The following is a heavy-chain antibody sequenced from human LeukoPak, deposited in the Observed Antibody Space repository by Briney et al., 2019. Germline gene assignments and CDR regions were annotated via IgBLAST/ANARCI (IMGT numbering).Heavy chain of an antibody. D-gene: IGHD6-13*01. J-gene: IGHJ5*02. V-gene: IGHV1-46*01. CDR1: GYTFSNYG. CDR2: INPSGGST. Sequence: ASVKVSCKASGYTFSNYGISWVRQAPGQGLEWMGIINPSGGSTSYAQKFQGRVTMTRDTSTSTVYMELSSLRSEDTAVYYCARGGIAAAGTTRGWFDPWGQGTLVTVSS. CDR3: ARGGIAAAGTTRGWFDP.